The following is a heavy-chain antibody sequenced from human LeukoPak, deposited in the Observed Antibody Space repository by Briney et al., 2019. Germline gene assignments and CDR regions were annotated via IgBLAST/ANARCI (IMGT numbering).Heavy chain of an antibody. J-gene: IGHJ4*02. CDR2: IRYDGSNK. CDR1: GFTFGISG. V-gene: IGHV3-30*02. D-gene: IGHD3-22*01. Sequence: GGTLRLSCSASGFTFGISGMSWVRQAPGKGLEWVAFIRYDGSNKYYADSVKGRFTISRDNSKNTLYLQMNSLRAEDTAVYYCAKGNYYDSSGYNYFDYWGQGTLVTVSS. CDR3: AKGNYYDSSGYNYFDY.